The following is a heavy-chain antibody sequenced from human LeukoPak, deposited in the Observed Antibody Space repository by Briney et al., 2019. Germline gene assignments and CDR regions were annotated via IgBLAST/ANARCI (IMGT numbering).Heavy chain of an antibody. Sequence: GGSLRLSCAASGFTFSSYGMTWVRQAPGKGLDWVSTISGSGGSTYYSDSVKGRFTISRDNSRNTLYLQIHSLRVEDTAIYFCAKDTTREVLLLGLDYWGQGTLVTVSS. CDR1: GFTFSSYG. V-gene: IGHV3-23*01. J-gene: IGHJ4*02. D-gene: IGHD1-1*01. CDR3: AKDTTREVLLLGLDY. CDR2: ISGSGGST.